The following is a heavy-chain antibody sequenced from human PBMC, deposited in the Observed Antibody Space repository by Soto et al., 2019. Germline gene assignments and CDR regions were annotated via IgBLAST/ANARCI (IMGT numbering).Heavy chain of an antibody. CDR1: GGSISSYY. D-gene: IGHD7-27*01. CDR3: ARLAPQKHGDL. CDR2: IYYSGST. V-gene: IGHV4-59*01. Sequence: SETLSLTCTVSGGSISSYYWSWIRQPPGKGLEWIGYIYYSGSTNYNPSLKSRVTISVDTSKNQFSLKLSSVTAADTAVYYCARLAPQKHGDLWGQGTLVTVSS. J-gene: IGHJ4*02.